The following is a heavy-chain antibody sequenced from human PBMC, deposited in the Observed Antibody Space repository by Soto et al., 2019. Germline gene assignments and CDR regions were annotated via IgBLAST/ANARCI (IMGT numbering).Heavy chain of an antibody. J-gene: IGHJ5*02. CDR2: IYYSGST. Sequence: SETLSLTCTFSGGSISSGGYYWSWIRQHPGKGLEWIGYIYYSGSTYYNPSLESRVTISVDTSKNQFSLKLSSVTAADTAVYYCARDRRLQSDYYDILTGYPAGYNWFDPWGQGTLVTVSS. D-gene: IGHD3-9*01. CDR1: GGSISSGGYY. CDR3: ARDRRLQSDYYDILTGYPAGYNWFDP. V-gene: IGHV4-31*03.